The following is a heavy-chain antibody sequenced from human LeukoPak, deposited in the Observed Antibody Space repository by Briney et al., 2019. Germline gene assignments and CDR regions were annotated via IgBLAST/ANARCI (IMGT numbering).Heavy chain of an antibody. J-gene: IGHJ4*02. CDR2: ISGSGDST. Sequence: GGTLRLSCAASGFTFSSYGVSWVRQAPGKGLEWVSAISGSGDSTYYADSVKGRFTISRDNSKNTLYLQMNSLRAEDTAVYYCAKDFWWFGELSGPFDYWGQGTLVTVSS. CDR3: AKDFWWFGELSGPFDY. CDR1: GFTFSSYG. D-gene: IGHD3-10*01. V-gene: IGHV3-23*01.